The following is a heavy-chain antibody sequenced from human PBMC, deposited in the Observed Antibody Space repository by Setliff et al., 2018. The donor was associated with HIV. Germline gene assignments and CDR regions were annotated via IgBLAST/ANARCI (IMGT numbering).Heavy chain of an antibody. J-gene: IGHJ5*02. CDR1: GGSISSYY. V-gene: IGHV4-59*01. D-gene: IGHD6-19*01. Sequence: SETLSLTCTVSGGSISSYYWSWIRRPPGKGLEWIGYIYYSGNTNYNPSLKSRVTIAVDTSKNQFSLRLNSVTAADTAVYYCATVLMGYTSGWYMFDPWGQGTLVTVSS. CDR3: ATVLMGYTSGWYMFDP. CDR2: IYYSGNT.